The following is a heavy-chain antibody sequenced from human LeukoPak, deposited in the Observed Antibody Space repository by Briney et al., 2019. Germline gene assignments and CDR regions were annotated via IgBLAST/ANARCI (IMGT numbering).Heavy chain of an antibody. CDR1: GFTFRNAW. CDR2: IKSKTYGGTT. V-gene: IGHV3-15*01. CDR3: TTQGLGNAFDI. D-gene: IGHD3-10*01. Sequence: TGGSLRLSCAASGFTFRNAWMSWVRQAPGKGLEWVGRIKSKTYGGTTDYAAPVKGRFTISRDDSKNTLYLQMNSLKTEDTAVYYCTTQGLGNAFDIWGQGTMVTVSS. J-gene: IGHJ3*02.